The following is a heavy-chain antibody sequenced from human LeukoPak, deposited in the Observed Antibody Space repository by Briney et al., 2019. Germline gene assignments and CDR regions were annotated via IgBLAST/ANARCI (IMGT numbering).Heavy chain of an antibody. CDR3: ARDKAAGSSGYSPTPWFDP. V-gene: IGHV1-69*13. Sequence: SVKVSCKASGGTFSSYAISWVRQAPGQGLEWMGGIIPIFGTANYAQKFQGRVAITADESTSTAYMELSSLRSEDTAVYYCARDKAAGSSGYSPTPWFDPWGQGTLVTVSS. CDR1: GGTFSSYA. J-gene: IGHJ5*02. D-gene: IGHD3-22*01. CDR2: IIPIFGTA.